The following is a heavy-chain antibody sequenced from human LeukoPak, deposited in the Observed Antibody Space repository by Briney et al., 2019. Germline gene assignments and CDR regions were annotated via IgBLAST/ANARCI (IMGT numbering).Heavy chain of an antibody. Sequence: SETLSLTCTVSGGSISSSSYYWGWIRQPPGKGLEWIGYIYYSGSANYNPSLKSRVTISVDTSKNQFSLKLSSVTAADTAVYCCARDSGYSSGWYIDYWGQGTLVTVSS. CDR2: IYYSGSA. CDR3: ARDSGYSSGWYIDY. CDR1: GGSISSSSYY. D-gene: IGHD6-19*01. J-gene: IGHJ4*02. V-gene: IGHV4-61*01.